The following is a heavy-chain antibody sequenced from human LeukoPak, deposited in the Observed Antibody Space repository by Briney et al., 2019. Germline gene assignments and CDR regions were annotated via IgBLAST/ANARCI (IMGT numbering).Heavy chain of an antibody. CDR2: IKQDGSEK. CDR1: GFNFRSYW. J-gene: IGHJ6*03. CDR3: AREGSDWNYYYYLDV. V-gene: IGHV3-7*01. D-gene: IGHD6-19*01. Sequence: GGSLRLSGAASGFNFRSYWMSWVRQAPGKGLEWVANIKQDGSEKYYVDSVKGRFTISRDNAKNSLYLQMNSLRAEDTAVYYCAREGSDWNYYYYLDVWGKGTTVTISS.